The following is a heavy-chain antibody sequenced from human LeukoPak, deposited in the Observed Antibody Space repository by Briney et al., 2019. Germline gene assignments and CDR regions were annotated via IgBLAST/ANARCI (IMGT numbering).Heavy chain of an antibody. J-gene: IGHJ4*02. V-gene: IGHV3-23*01. Sequence: PGGSLSLSCAASGFTFSNSAMNWVRQAPGKGLEWVSAISGSGGSTYYANSVKGRFTISRDNSRNTLYLQMNSLRAEDTAVYYCAKGQVFQCDYWGQGTLVTVSS. CDR1: GFTFSNSA. D-gene: IGHD2/OR15-2a*01. CDR3: AKGQVFQCDY. CDR2: ISGSGGST.